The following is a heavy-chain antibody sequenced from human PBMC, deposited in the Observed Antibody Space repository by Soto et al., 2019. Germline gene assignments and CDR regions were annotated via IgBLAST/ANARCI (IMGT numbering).Heavy chain of an antibody. CDR3: ARPEYCSGGSCSFIGAFDI. J-gene: IGHJ3*02. CDR1: GFTFSSYA. Sequence: EVQLVESGGGLVQPGGSLSLSCAASGFTFSSYAMHWVRQAPGKGLEYVSASSSNGGSTCYANAVKGRFTISRDNSRNRLYLQMGSLSAEDMAVYYCARPEYCSGGSCSFIGAFDIWGQGTMVTVSS. D-gene: IGHD2-15*01. V-gene: IGHV3-64*01. CDR2: SSSNGGST.